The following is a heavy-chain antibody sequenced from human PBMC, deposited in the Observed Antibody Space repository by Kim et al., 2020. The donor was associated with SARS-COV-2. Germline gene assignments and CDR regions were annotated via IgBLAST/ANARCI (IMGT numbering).Heavy chain of an antibody. CDR2: IYYSGST. J-gene: IGHJ4*02. CDR3: ARRGRVGATIDY. Sequence: SETLSLTCTVSGGSISSSSYYWGWIRQPPGKGLEWIGSIYYSGSTYYNPSLKSRVTISVDTSKNQFSLKLSSVTAADTAVYYCARRGRVGATIDYCGQGT. D-gene: IGHD1-26*01. V-gene: IGHV4-39*01. CDR1: GGSISSSSYY.